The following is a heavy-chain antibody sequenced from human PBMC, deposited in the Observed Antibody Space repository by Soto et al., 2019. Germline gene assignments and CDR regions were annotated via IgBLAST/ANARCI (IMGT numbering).Heavy chain of an antibody. Sequence: LRLSCTAYGLGVRNNYMSWVRQAPGMGLEWVSVIYNDGTTYYADSVKGRFTLSRDTSKNTLSLQMDSLRAEDTAVYYCVRPLPSGRNYGMDVWGQGTTVTVSS. CDR3: VRPLPSGRNYGMDV. CDR2: IYNDGTT. D-gene: IGHD3-10*01. CDR1: GLGVRNNY. V-gene: IGHV3-53*01. J-gene: IGHJ6*02.